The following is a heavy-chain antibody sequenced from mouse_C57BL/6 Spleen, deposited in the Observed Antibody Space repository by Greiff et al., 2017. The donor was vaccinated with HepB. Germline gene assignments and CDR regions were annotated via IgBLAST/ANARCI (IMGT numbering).Heavy chain of an antibody. Sequence: EVKLMESGGGLVQPGGSLSLSCAASGFTFTDYYMSWVRQPPGKELEWLGFIRNKANGYNTEYSASVKGRFTISRDKSQSILYLQMNALGAEDSATYYCARYLSDGFAYWGQGTLVTVSA. CDR1: GFTFTDYY. V-gene: IGHV7-3*01. J-gene: IGHJ3*01. CDR2: IRNKANGYNT. CDR3: ARYLSDGFAY.